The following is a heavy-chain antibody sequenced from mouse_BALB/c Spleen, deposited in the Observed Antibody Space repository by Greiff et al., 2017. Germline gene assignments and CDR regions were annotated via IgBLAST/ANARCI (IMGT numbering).Heavy chain of an antibody. Sequence: QVQLQQSGPGLVAPSQSLSITCTVSGFSLTGYGVNWVRQPPGKGLAWLGMIWGDGSTDYNSALKSRLSISKDNSKSQVFLKMNSLQTDDTARYYCARDDYYDPWYFEVWGAGTTVTVSS. V-gene: IGHV2-6-7*01. CDR2: IWGDGST. CDR3: ARDDYYDPWYFEV. J-gene: IGHJ1*01. D-gene: IGHD1-1*01. CDR1: GFSLTGYG.